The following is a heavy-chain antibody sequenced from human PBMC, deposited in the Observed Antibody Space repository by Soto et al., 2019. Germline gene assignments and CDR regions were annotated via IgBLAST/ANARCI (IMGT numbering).Heavy chain of an antibody. CDR3: ARDSYYYDSSGYPY. CDR1: GFTFIDYY. D-gene: IGHD3-22*01. J-gene: IGHJ4*02. V-gene: IGHV3-11*01. Sequence: GGSQRLSCAASGFTFIDYYMSWIRPAPGKGLEWVSYISSSGSTIYYADSVKGRFTISRDNAKTPLYLQMNSLRAEDTAVYYCARDSYYYDSSGYPYWGQGTLVTVSS. CDR2: ISSSGSTI.